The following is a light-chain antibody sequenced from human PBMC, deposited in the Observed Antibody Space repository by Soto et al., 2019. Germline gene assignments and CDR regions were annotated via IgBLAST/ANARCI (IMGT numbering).Light chain of an antibody. CDR2: EVS. CDR1: SSDVGGYDY. J-gene: IGLJ1*01. V-gene: IGLV2-8*01. CDR3: SSYAGSSTYV. Sequence: QSALTQPPSASGSPGQSVTISCTGTSSDVGGYDYVSWYQQHPGKAPKLMIYEVSKRPSGVPDRFSGSKSGNTASLTVSGLQAEDEADYYCSSYAGSSTYVFGTGTKVTGL.